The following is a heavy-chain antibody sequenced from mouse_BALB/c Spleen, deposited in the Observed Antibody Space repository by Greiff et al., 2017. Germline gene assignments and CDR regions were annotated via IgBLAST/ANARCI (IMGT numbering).Heavy chain of an antibody. CDR3: ARDGDYYGSSPYYFDY. Sequence: VKLMESGPGLVAPSQSLSITCTVSGFSLTSYGVHWVRQPPGKGLEWLGVIWAGGSTNYNSALMSRLSISKDNSKSQVFLKMNSLQTDDTAMYYCARDGDYYGSSPYYFDYWGQGTTLTVSS. CDR2: IWAGGST. D-gene: IGHD1-1*01. CDR1: GFSLTSYG. V-gene: IGHV2-9*02. J-gene: IGHJ2*01.